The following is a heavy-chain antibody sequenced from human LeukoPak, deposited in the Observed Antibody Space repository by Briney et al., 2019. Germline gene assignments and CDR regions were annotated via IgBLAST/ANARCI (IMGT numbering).Heavy chain of an antibody. CDR1: GDSITDYY. J-gene: IGHJ5*02. Sequence: KPSETLSLTCTVSGDSITDYYWSWIRQPPGKGLEWIGYISYSGRATYNPSVKSRVTISLATSRTQFFLSLTSVTAADTAVYYCARVSAGGGSEWVDNWGQGTLDTVSS. V-gene: IGHV4-59*01. CDR2: ISYSGRA. CDR3: ARVSAGGGSEWVDN. D-gene: IGHD1-26*01.